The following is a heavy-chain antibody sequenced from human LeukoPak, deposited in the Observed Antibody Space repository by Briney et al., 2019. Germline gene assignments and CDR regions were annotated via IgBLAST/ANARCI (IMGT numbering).Heavy chain of an antibody. CDR3: ASNQDGYNSNQPWAFDI. CDR1: GGSFSGYY. J-gene: IGHJ3*02. V-gene: IGHV4-34*01. Sequence: SETLSLTCAVYGGSFSGYYWSWIRQPPGKGLEWIGEINHSGSTNYNPPLKSRVTISVDTSKNQFSLKLRSVTAADTAVYYCASNQDGYNSNQPWAFDIWGQGTMVTVSS. CDR2: INHSGST. D-gene: IGHD5-24*01.